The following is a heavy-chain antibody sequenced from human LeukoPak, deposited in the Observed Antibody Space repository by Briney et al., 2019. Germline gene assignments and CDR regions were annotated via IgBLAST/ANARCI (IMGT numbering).Heavy chain of an antibody. V-gene: IGHV4-34*01. CDR2: INHSGST. D-gene: IGHD2-21*02. Sequence: PSETLSLTCAVSGGSFSGYYWSWIRQPPGKGLEWIGEINHSGSTNYNPSLKSRVTISVDTSKNQLSLRLSSVTAADTAVYYCARARAGGVVVTGGLDVWGQGTTVTVSS. J-gene: IGHJ6*02. CDR3: ARARAGGVVVTGGLDV. CDR1: GGSFSGYY.